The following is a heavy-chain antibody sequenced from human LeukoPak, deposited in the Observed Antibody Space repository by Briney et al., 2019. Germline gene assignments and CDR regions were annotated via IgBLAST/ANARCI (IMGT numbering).Heavy chain of an antibody. V-gene: IGHV3-30*02. CDR2: IRYDGSNK. Sequence: GGSLRLSCAASGFTFSSYGMHWVRQAPGKGLEWVAFIRYDGSNKYYADSVKGRFTISRDNSKNTLFLQMHSLRGDDTAIYYCAKVGELRYFEWSPDYWGQGILLTVSS. CDR1: GFTFSSYG. J-gene: IGHJ4*02. CDR3: AKVGELRYFEWSPDY. D-gene: IGHD3-9*01.